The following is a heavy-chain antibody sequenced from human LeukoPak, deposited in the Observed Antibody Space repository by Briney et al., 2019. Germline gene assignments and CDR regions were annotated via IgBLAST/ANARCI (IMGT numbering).Heavy chain of an antibody. D-gene: IGHD3-22*01. Sequence: ASVKVSCKASGYTFTSYDINWVRQATGQGLEWMGWMNPNSGNTGYAQKFQGRVTMTRNTSRSTAYMELSSLRSEDTAVYYCARHPPHYYDSSGRVYYFDYWGQGTLVTVSS. V-gene: IGHV1-8*01. CDR2: MNPNSGNT. J-gene: IGHJ4*02. CDR3: ARHPPHYYDSSGRVYYFDY. CDR1: GYTFTSYD.